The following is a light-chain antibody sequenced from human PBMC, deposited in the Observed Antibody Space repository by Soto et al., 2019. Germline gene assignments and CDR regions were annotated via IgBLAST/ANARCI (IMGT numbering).Light chain of an antibody. CDR1: QGISTL. J-gene: IGKJ5*01. CDR3: QQFHSYPIT. V-gene: IGKV1D-16*01. Sequence: DIQMTQSPSSLSASVGDRVTIXXRASQGISTLLAWYQQKPGKAPKSXIYFASSLQSGVPSRFTGSGAGIDFTLTISSLQPEDFATYYCQQFHSYPITFGQGTRLENK. CDR2: FAS.